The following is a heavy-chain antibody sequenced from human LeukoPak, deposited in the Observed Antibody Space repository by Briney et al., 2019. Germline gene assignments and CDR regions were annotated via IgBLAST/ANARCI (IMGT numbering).Heavy chain of an antibody. CDR3: AKGAAGVKFDY. CDR1: GFTFSNYA. D-gene: IGHD6-13*01. CDR2: ISGGGGST. V-gene: IGHV3-23*01. J-gene: IGHJ4*02. Sequence: GGSLRLSCAASGFTFSNYAMSGVRQAPGKGLAWVSAISGGGGSTYYADSVKGRFPISRDNYKNTLYLQMNSLRAEDTAVYYCAKGAAGVKFDYWGQGTLVTVSS.